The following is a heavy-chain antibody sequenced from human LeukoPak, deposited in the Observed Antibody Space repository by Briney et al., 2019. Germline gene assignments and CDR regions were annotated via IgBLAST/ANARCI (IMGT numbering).Heavy chain of an antibody. Sequence: SETLSLTCTVSGGSISSSTYYWGWIRQPPGKGLEWIGSIYHSGSTYYNPSLGSRVTISVDTSRNQFSLKLRSVTAADTAVYYCARIYYYDSSGPFDYWGQGTLVTVSS. D-gene: IGHD3-22*01. CDR3: ARIYYYDSSGPFDY. V-gene: IGHV4-39*01. CDR1: GGSISSSTYY. CDR2: IYHSGST. J-gene: IGHJ4*02.